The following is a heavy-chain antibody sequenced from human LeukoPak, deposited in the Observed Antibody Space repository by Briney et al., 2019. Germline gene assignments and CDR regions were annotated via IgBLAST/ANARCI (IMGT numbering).Heavy chain of an antibody. D-gene: IGHD3/OR15-3a*01. V-gene: IGHV3-23*01. Sequence: PGGSLRLSCAASGFTFSSYAMSWVRQAPGKGLEWVSAISGSGGSTYYADSVKGRFTISRDNSKNTLYLQMNSLRAEDTAVYYCAKSGLGDYYYYYMDVWGKGTTVTVSS. CDR1: GFTFSSYA. CDR2: ISGSGGST. J-gene: IGHJ6*03. CDR3: AKSGLGDYYYYYMDV.